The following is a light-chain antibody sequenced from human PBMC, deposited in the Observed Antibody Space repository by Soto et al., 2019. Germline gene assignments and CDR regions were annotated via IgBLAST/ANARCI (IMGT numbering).Light chain of an antibody. Sequence: EIVMTQSPATLSVSPGDTATLSCRASQSVSSNLAWYQQKPGQAPRLLISGASTRATGFPARFSGGGSGTEFTLTISSLQSEDFAVYYCQQYNAWPPLTFGQGTRLEIK. CDR3: QQYNAWPPLT. CDR1: QSVSSN. J-gene: IGKJ5*01. CDR2: GAS. V-gene: IGKV3-15*01.